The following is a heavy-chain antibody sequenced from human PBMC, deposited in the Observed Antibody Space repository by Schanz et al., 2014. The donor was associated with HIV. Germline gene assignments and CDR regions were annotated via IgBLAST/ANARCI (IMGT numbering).Heavy chain of an antibody. CDR3: AKSPIFGDVIFYGMDV. Sequence: QVQLVQSGAEVKKPGSSVKVSCKTFGGTFRVYAISWGRQAPGQGLEWMGGMIPSFRLRTYAQKFQGRVTIAADESASTAYMELNSLRSDDTAVYYCAKSPIFGDVIFYGMDVWGQGTTVTVSS. V-gene: IGHV1-69*01. D-gene: IGHD3-3*02. J-gene: IGHJ6*02. CDR1: GGTFRVYA. CDR2: MIPSFRLR.